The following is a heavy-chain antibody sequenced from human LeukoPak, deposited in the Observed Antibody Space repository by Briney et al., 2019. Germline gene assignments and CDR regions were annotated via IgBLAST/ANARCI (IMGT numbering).Heavy chain of an antibody. D-gene: IGHD3-16*02. CDR1: GGSIGTYY. J-gene: IGHJ6*03. CDR2: IYVTGN. V-gene: IGHV4-4*09. CDR3: ARHIGGGIEDMDV. Sequence: SETLSLTCTVSGGSIGTYYWSWVRQSPGKGLEWIGYIYVTGNRYNPYLQSRVTNSVGTSRNQSFLKMSSLTAAGTAVYYCARHIGGGIEDMDVWGKGTKVTVSS.